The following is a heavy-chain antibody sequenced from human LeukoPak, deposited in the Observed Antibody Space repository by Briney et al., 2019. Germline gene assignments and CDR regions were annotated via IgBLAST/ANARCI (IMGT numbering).Heavy chain of an antibody. CDR3: ARVKDPGGYYYYYYMDI. J-gene: IGHJ6*03. CDR1: GGSFSGYY. CDR2: INHSGST. Sequence: SETLSLTCAVYGGSFSGYYWSWIRQPPGKGLEWIGEINHSGSTNYNPSLKSRVTISVDTSKNQFSLKVGSVTAADTAVYYCARVKDPGGYYYYYYMDIWGKGNTVTVSS. D-gene: IGHD3-16*01. V-gene: IGHV4-34*01.